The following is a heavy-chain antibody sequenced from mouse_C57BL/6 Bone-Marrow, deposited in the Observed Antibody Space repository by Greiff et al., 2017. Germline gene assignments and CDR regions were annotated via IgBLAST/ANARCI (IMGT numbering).Heavy chain of an antibody. CDR2: IDPENGDT. V-gene: IGHV14-4*01. Sequence: EVQGVESGAELVRPGASVKLSCTASGFNIKDDYMHWVKQRPEQGLEWIGWIDPENGDTEYASKFQGKATITADTSSNTAYLQLSSLTSEDTAVXYCTTNGGYWGQGTTLTVSS. J-gene: IGHJ2*01. CDR1: GFNIKDDY. CDR3: TTNGGY.